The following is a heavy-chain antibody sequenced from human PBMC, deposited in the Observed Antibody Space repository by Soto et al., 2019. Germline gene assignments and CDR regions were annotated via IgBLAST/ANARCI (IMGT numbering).Heavy chain of an antibody. CDR3: ARTPDTVVTARGNDLGY. CDR1: GGTFSSYA. J-gene: IGHJ4*02. V-gene: IGHV1-69*13. D-gene: IGHD2-21*02. Sequence: SVKVSCKASGGTFSSYAISWVRQAPGQGLEWMGGIIPIFGTANYAQKFQGRVTITADESTSTAYMELSSLRSEDTAVYYCARTPDTVVTARGNDLGYWGQGTLVTVSS. CDR2: IIPIFGTA.